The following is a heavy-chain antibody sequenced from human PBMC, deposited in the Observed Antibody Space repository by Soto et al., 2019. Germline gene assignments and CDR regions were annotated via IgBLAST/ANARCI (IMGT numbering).Heavy chain of an antibody. D-gene: IGHD2-8*01. Sequence: PGGSLRLSCAASGFTVSSKSMTWVRQAPGKGLEWVSVIYGGGTTYYADSVKGRFTISRDNSKNTLYLQMNSLRAEDTAVYYCANHLLILYYYGMDVWGQGTTVTVSS. CDR2: IYGGGTT. V-gene: IGHV3-53*01. J-gene: IGHJ6*02. CDR1: GFTVSSKS. CDR3: ANHLLILYYYGMDV.